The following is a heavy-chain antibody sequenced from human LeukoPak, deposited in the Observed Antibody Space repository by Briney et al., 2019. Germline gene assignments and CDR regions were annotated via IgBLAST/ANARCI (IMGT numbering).Heavy chain of an antibody. V-gene: IGHV3-73*01. CDR3: TRRVTAMAN. J-gene: IGHJ4*02. D-gene: IGHD5-18*01. CDR2: IRSKANSYAT. CDR1: GFTFSGSA. Sequence: GGSLRLSCAASGFTFSGSAMHWVRQASGKGLEWVGRIRSKANSYATAYAASVKGIFTISRDDSKNTAYLQMNSLKTEDTAVYYCTRRVTAMANWGQGTLVTVSS.